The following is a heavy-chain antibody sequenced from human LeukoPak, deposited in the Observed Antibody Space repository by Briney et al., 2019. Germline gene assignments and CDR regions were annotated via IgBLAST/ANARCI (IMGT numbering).Heavy chain of an antibody. D-gene: IGHD3-3*01. J-gene: IGHJ4*02. CDR3: ARDRGTTIFGVVITTIFDY. CDR2: IYTSGST. CDR1: GGSISSYY. V-gene: IGHV4-4*07. Sequence: PSETPSLTCTVSGGSISSYYWSWMRQPAGKGLEWIGRIYTSGSTNYNPSLKSRVTMSVDTPKSQFSLKLSSVTDADTAVYYCARDRGTTIFGVVITTIFDYSGQGTLLSDSS.